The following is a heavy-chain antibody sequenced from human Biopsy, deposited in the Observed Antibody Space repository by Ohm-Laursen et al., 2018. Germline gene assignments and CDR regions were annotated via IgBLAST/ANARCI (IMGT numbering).Heavy chain of an antibody. D-gene: IGHD2-8*02. CDR3: TGDSGGLGDY. CDR2: IHGDERSA. V-gene: IGHV3-74*03. CDR1: GFTFSRSV. J-gene: IGHJ4*02. Sequence: SLRLSCSAFGFTFSRSVMHWVLQAPGKGLMWVSRIHGDERSATYAEPVKGRFTISRDNAKNTLHLQMNSLRAEDTAVYYCTGDSGGLGDYWGQGTLVTVSS.